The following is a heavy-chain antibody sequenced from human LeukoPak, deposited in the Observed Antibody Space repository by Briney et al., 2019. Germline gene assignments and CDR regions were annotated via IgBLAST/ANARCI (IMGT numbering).Heavy chain of an antibody. CDR1: GYSFTSYW. CDR3: ARWGGYCTGGSCYPLYYFDS. D-gene: IGHD2-15*01. CDR2: IHPPDSDT. J-gene: IGHJ4*02. V-gene: IGHV5-51*01. Sequence: GESLKISCKGSGYSFTSYWIGWVRQVPGKGLEWMGIIHPPDSDTRYSPSFQGQVTISADKSINTAYLQWNSLKASDTAMYYCARWGGYCTGGSCYPLYYFDSWGQGTLVTVSS.